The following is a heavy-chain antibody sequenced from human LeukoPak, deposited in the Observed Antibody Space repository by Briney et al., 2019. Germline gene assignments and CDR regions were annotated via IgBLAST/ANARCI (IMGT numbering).Heavy chain of an antibody. V-gene: IGHV3-30*01. CDR1: GLTFSDAW. J-gene: IGHJ3*02. Sequence: GGSLRLSCVASGLTFSDAWMSWVRQAPGKGLEWVAVISYDGSNKYYADSVKGRFTISRDNSKNTLYLQMNSLRAEDTAVYYCARDGITGTTNAFDIWGQGTMVTVSS. CDR2: ISYDGSNK. CDR3: ARDGITGTTNAFDI. D-gene: IGHD1-7*01.